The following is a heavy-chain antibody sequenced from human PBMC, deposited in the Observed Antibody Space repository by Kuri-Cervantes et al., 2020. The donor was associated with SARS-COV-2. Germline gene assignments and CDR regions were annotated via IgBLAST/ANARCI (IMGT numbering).Heavy chain of an antibody. V-gene: IGHV1-69*11. J-gene: IGHJ4*02. D-gene: IGHD6-6*01. CDR1: GGTFSSYA. CDR3: AREGSRSSSHPVYY. Sequence: SVKVSCKASGGTFSSYAISWVRQAPGQGLEWMGRIIPILGTANYAQKFQGRVTITADESTSTAYMELSSLRSEDTAVYYCAREGSRSSSHPVYYWGQGTLVTVSS. CDR2: IIPILGTA.